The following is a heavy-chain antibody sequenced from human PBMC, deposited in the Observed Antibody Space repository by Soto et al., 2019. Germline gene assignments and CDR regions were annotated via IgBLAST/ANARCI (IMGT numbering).Heavy chain of an antibody. D-gene: IGHD4-17*01. CDR1: RFSLNTYG. J-gene: IGHJ6*02. Sequence: GGSLRLSCTTSRFSLNTYGMTWVRRAPGKGLEWVSTLSASGSGSYYAESVKGRFTVSRDNSKNTMYLQMNSLRDEDTAVYYCAKIFYGDSRPFGLVVSGQGTTVNVFS. CDR3: AKIFYGDSRPFGLVV. CDR2: LSASGSGS. V-gene: IGHV3-23*01.